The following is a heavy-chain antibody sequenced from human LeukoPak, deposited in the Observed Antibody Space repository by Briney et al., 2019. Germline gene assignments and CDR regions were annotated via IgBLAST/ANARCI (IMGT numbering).Heavy chain of an antibody. D-gene: IGHD6-13*01. CDR1: GGSISSGSYY. CDR2: IYTSGST. V-gene: IGHV4-61*02. J-gene: IGHJ4*02. Sequence: SETVSLTCTVSGGSISSGSYYWSWIRQPAGKGLEWIGRIYTSGSTNYNPSLKSRVTISVDTSKNQLSLKLSSVTAADTAVYYCARDPKYSSSWPVDYWGQGTLVTVSS. CDR3: ARDPKYSSSWPVDY.